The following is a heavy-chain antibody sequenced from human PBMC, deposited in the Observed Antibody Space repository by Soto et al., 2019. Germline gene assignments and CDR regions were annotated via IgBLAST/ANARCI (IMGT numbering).Heavy chain of an antibody. CDR1: GFSFSVSY. CDR3: ARGGGGGLFDP. Sequence: GGSLRLSCATSGFSFSVSYVSWIRQAPGKGLEWISYISPRSTFRDYAESVKGRFTISRDSVKNSLYLQMNNLTAGDTGVYYCARGGGGGLFDPWGQGSLVTVSS. CDR2: ISPRSTFR. V-gene: IGHV3-11*06. D-gene: IGHD2-21*01. J-gene: IGHJ5*02.